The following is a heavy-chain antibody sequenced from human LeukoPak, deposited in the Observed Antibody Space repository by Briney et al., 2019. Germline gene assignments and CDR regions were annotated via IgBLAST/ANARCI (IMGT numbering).Heavy chain of an antibody. V-gene: IGHV3-7*01. J-gene: IGHJ4*02. CDR2: IKLDGSEK. Sequence: PGGSLRLSCVASGFTFGKYWMSWVRQAPGKGLEWVANIKLDGSEKNYVDSVKGRFTISRDNTKNSLYLQMNSLRAEDTAVYYCATDYYDSSGYYTGSYWGQGTLVTVSS. D-gene: IGHD3-22*01. CDR1: GFTFGKYW. CDR3: ATDYYDSSGYYTGSY.